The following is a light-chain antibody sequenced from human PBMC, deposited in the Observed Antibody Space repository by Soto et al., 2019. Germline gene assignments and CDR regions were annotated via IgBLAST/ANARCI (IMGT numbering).Light chain of an antibody. Sequence: DIQMTQSPSSLSASVGDRVTITCQASQDIRKRLNWYQQKPGKAPNLLIYDASNLETGVPSRFSGSGSGTQFAFTINSLQPEDIATYYCQHYENLPTFGQGTRLEIK. CDR3: QHYENLPT. V-gene: IGKV1-33*01. J-gene: IGKJ5*01. CDR2: DAS. CDR1: QDIRKR.